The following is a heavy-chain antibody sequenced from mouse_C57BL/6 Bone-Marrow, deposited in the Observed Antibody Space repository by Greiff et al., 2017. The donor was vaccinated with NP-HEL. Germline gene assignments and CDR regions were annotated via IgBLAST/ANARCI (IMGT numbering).Heavy chain of an antibody. V-gene: IGHV1-74*01. CDR2: IHPSDSDT. CDR3: AMALDGYYVGFAY. D-gene: IGHD2-3*01. CDR1: GYTFTSYW. J-gene: IGHJ3*01. Sequence: VKLMESGAELVKPGASVKVSCKASGYTFTSYWMHWVKQRPGQGLEWIGRIHPSDSDTNYNQKFKGKATLTVDKSSSTAYMQLSSLTSEDSAVYYCAMALDGYYVGFAYWGQGTLVTVSA.